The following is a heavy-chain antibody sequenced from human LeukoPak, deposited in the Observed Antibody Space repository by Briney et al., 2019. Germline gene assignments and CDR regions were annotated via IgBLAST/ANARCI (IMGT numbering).Heavy chain of an antibody. D-gene: IGHD1-1*01. Sequence: GGSLRLSCAASGFTFSSYGMHWVRQAPGKGLEWVAVIWYDGSNKYYADSVKGRFTISRDNSKNTLYLQMNSLRAEDTAVYYCARGWKFHYYYYGMDVWGQGTTVTVSS. CDR3: ARGWKFHYYYYGMDV. V-gene: IGHV3-33*01. CDR2: IWYDGSNK. J-gene: IGHJ6*02. CDR1: GFTFSSYG.